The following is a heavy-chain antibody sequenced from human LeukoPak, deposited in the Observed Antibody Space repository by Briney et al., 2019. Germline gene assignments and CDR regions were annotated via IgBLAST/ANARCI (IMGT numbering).Heavy chain of an antibody. CDR3: ARTFYDTLDSDAFDF. V-gene: IGHV1-2*02. Sequence: ASVQVSCKSSGYTFTGYYMHWVRQAPGQGLEWMGWINPDSGGTNNAQKFQGRVTMTRDTSISTGYMELSRLRSDDTAVYYCARTFYDTLDSDAFDFWGQGTMVIVSS. D-gene: IGHD2/OR15-2a*01. CDR1: GYTFTGYY. CDR2: INPDSGGT. J-gene: IGHJ3*01.